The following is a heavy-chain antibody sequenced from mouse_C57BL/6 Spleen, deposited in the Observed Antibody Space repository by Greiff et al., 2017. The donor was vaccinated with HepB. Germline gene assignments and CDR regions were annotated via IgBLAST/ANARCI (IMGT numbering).Heavy chain of an antibody. CDR1: GYTFTDYN. Sequence: VHVKQSGPELVKPGASVKMSCKASGYTFTDYNMHWVKQSHGKSLEWIGYINPNNGGTSYNQKFKGKATLTVNKSSSTAYMELRSLTSEDSAVYYCARRLLLRGAMDYWGQGTSVTVSS. V-gene: IGHV1-22*01. J-gene: IGHJ4*01. CDR2: INPNNGGT. D-gene: IGHD1-1*01. CDR3: ARRLLLRGAMDY.